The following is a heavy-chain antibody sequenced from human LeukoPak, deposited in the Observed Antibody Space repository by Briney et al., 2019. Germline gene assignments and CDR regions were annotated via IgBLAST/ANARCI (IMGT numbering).Heavy chain of an antibody. CDR1: GFTFSSYS. CDR3: ARGGVAIAVAGNRGLCDY. D-gene: IGHD6-19*01. Sequence: PGGSLRLSCAASGFTFSSYSMNWVRQAPGKGLEWVSSISSSSSYIYYADSVKGRFTISRDNAKNSLYLQMNSLRAEDTAVYYCARGGVAIAVAGNRGLCDYWGQGTLVTVSS. J-gene: IGHJ4*02. V-gene: IGHV3-21*01. CDR2: ISSSSSYI.